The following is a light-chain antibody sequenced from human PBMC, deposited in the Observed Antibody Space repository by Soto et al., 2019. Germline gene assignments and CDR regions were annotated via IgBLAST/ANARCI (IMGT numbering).Light chain of an antibody. CDR3: SSYTTSNTRQIV. Sequence: ALTQPASVSGSPGQSITISCTGTSSDVGGYNYVSWYQHHPGKAPKLMIYDVNFRPAGVSNRFSGSKSGNTASLTISGLQPEDEADYYCSSYTTSNTRQIVFGTGTKVTVL. J-gene: IGLJ1*01. V-gene: IGLV2-14*03. CDR2: DVN. CDR1: SSDVGGYNY.